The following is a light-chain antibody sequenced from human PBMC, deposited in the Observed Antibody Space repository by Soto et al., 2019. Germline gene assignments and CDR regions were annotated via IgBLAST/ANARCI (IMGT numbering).Light chain of an antibody. CDR3: QHYGSSSGT. CDR1: QSVSSDS. V-gene: IGKV3-20*01. CDR2: GAA. J-gene: IGKJ1*01. Sequence: EIVLTQSPGTLSLSPGERATLSCRASQSVSSDSLAWYQHKPGQAPMLLFYGAASRATGIPDRFSGSGSGTDFTLTISRLEPEDFAEYYCQHYGSSSGTFGQGTKVEIK.